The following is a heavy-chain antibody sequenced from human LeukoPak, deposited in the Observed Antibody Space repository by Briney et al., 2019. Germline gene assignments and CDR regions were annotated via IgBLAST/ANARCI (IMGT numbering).Heavy chain of an antibody. CDR3: ATQIRRLRFLEWLLLDY. V-gene: IGHV1-24*01. CDR1: GYTLTELS. D-gene: IGHD3-3*01. J-gene: IGHJ4*02. Sequence: ASVKVSCKVSGYTLTELSMHWVRQAPGKGLEWMGGFDPEDGETIYAQKFQGRVTMTEDTSTDTAYMELSSLRSEDTAVYYCATQIRRLRFLEWLLLDYWGQGTLVTVSS. CDR2: FDPEDGET.